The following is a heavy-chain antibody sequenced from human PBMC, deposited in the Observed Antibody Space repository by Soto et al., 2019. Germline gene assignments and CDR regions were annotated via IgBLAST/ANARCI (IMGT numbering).Heavy chain of an antibody. CDR3: ATDHYGMDV. J-gene: IGHJ6*04. V-gene: IGHV3-23*01. Sequence: GGSLRLSCAASGFTFSSYAMNWVRQAPGKGLEWVSAISGGGGSTSYAGSVKGRFTISRDDSKNTLYLQMNSLIADVTAVYYCATDHYGMDVWGKGTTVTVSS. CDR1: GFTFSSYA. CDR2: ISGGGGST.